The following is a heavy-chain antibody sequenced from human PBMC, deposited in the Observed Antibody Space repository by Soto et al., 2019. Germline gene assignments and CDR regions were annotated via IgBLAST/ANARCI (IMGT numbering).Heavy chain of an antibody. J-gene: IGHJ3*01. CDR3: ARMGSSFSIPGAFDV. V-gene: IGHV2-70*04. CDR2: IDWDDDK. Sequence: SGRTLVNPTQTLTLTCTFSGFSLSTNGMRVSWIRQPPGKALEWLARIDWDDDKFYSTSLKTRLTISKDTSRNQVVLTMTNMDPVDTATYYCARMGSSFSIPGAFDVRGQGTTVTVSS. CDR1: GFSLSTNGMR. D-gene: IGHD6-13*01.